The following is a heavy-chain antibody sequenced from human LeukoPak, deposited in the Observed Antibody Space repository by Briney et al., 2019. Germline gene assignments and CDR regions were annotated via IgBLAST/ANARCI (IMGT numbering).Heavy chain of an antibody. CDR3: ANPPDCGSSGPLAFDI. V-gene: IGHV3-23*01. Sequence: PGESLKISCAASGFIFSSYALSWVRQVPGKGLEWVSAISGSGGSTYYADSVKGRFTISRDNSKNTLYLQMNSLRAEDTAVYYCANPPDCGSSGPLAFDIWGQGTMVTVSS. J-gene: IGHJ3*02. D-gene: IGHD3-22*01. CDR1: GFIFSSYA. CDR2: ISGSGGST.